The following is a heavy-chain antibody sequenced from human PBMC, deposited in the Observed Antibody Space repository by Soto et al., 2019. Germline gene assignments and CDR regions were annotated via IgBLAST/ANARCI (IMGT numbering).Heavy chain of an antibody. D-gene: IGHD2-15*01. CDR3: AREGDYCSGGSCYRWFDP. J-gene: IGHJ5*02. CDR1: GGSISSGGYY. Sequence: QVQLQESGPGLVKPSQTLSPTCTVSGGSISSGGYYWRWIRQHPGKVLEWIGSIYYSGSTYDNPYLTTRVTRSLDTSKHQFSLKLSSVTAEYTAVYYCAREGDYCSGGSCYRWFDPRGQGTLVTVSS. V-gene: IGHV4-31*03. CDR2: IYYSGST.